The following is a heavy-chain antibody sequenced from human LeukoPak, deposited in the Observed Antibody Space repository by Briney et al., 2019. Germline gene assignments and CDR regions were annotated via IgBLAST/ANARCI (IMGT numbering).Heavy chain of an antibody. Sequence: PGGSLRLSCAASGFTFDEYAMHWVRQAPGKGLEWVSGITWNSGDIGYADSVKGRFTISRDNAKNSLYLQMNSLRAEDTALYYCAKDTCSSTSCSNDYWGQGTLVTVSS. V-gene: IGHV3-9*01. J-gene: IGHJ4*02. CDR2: ITWNSGDI. CDR1: GFTFDEYA. CDR3: AKDTCSSTSCSNDY. D-gene: IGHD2-2*01.